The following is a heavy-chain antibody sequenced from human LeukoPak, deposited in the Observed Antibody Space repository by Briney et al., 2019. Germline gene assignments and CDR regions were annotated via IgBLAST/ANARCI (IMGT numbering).Heavy chain of an antibody. CDR3: AREDTTSMSQNYMDV. V-gene: IGHV1-2*02. D-gene: IGHD5-18*01. Sequence: VASVRVSCKPSGYTFTGYNMHWVRQAPGQGLEWRGWINPNSGGTNYAQKFQGRDTMTRDTSLSTAYMELSRLRSDDTAVYYCAREDTTSMSQNYMDVWGKGTTVTIS. CDR1: GYTFTGYN. J-gene: IGHJ6*03. CDR2: INPNSGGT.